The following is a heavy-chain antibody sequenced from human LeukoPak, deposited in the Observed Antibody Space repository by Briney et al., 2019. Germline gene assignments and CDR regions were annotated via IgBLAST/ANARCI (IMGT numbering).Heavy chain of an antibody. Sequence: PGGSLRLSCAASGFTFSSYAMSWVRQAPGKGLEWVSAISGSGGSIYYADSVKGRFTISRDNSKNTLDLQMNSLRAEDTAVYYCAKDKGAYYDGSGYFDYWGQGTLVTVSS. V-gene: IGHV3-23*01. CDR1: GFTFSSYA. J-gene: IGHJ4*02. D-gene: IGHD3-22*01. CDR2: ISGSGGSI. CDR3: AKDKGAYYDGSGYFDY.